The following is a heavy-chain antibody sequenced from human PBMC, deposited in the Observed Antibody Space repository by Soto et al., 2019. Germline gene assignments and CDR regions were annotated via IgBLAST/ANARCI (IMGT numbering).Heavy chain of an antibody. V-gene: IGHV1-3*05. CDR2: INAGNGNT. Sequence: QVQLVQSGAEEKKPGASVKVSCKASGYTFTSYAMHWVRQAPGQRLEWMGWINAGNGNTKYSQKFQGRVTITRDTSASTAYRELSCLRCEDTAVYYIAGAWVVVTAPDYWGQGTLVTVSS. CDR3: AGAWVVVTAPDY. J-gene: IGHJ4*02. CDR1: GYTFTSYA. D-gene: IGHD2-21*02.